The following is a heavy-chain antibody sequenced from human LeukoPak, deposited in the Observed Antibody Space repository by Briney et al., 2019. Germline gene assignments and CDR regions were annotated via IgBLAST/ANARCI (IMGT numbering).Heavy chain of an antibody. Sequence: PSETLSLTCTVSGGSISSYYWSWIRQPPGKGLEWIGYIYHSGSTYYNPSLKSRVTISVDRSKNQFSLKLSSVTAADTAVYYCARDLVAQSRIAVAGTGDYWGQGTLVTVSS. V-gene: IGHV4-59*12. CDR3: ARDLVAQSRIAVAGTGDY. CDR1: GGSISSYY. J-gene: IGHJ4*02. CDR2: IYHSGST. D-gene: IGHD6-19*01.